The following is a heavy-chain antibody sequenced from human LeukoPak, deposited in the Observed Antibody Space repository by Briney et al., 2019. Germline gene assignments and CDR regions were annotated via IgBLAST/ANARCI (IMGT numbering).Heavy chain of an antibody. V-gene: IGHV3-48*01. CDR1: GFTFSSYS. Sequence: QPGGSLRLSCAASGFTFSSYSMNWVRQAPGKGLEWVSYISSSGNTIYYADSVKGRFTISRDNAKNSLYLQMNSLRAEDTSVYYCAREGYSPYWGQGTLVTVSS. CDR3: AREGYSPY. CDR2: ISSSGNTI. D-gene: IGHD6-13*01. J-gene: IGHJ4*02.